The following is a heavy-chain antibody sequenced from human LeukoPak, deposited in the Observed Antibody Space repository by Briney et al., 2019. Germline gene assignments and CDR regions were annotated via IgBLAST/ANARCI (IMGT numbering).Heavy chain of an antibody. CDR2: IYSGGST. D-gene: IGHD3-3*01. V-gene: IGHV3-66*02. Sequence: PGGSLRLSCAASGFTVSSNYMSWVRQAPGKGLEWVSVIYSGGSTYYADSVKGRFTISRDNSKNTLYLHVNSLRAEDTAVYYCAKALSGLRFLEPSYYMDVWGKGTTVTVSS. CDR3: AKALSGLRFLEPSYYMDV. CDR1: GFTVSSNY. J-gene: IGHJ6*03.